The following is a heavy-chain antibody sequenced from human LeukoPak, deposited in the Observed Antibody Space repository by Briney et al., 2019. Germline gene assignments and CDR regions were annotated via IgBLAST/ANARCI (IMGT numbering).Heavy chain of an antibody. CDR1: GGTFSSYA. V-gene: IGHV1-69*01. CDR2: IIPIFGTA. Sequence: SVKVSCKASGGTFSSYAISWVRQAPGQGLEWMGGIIPIFGTANYAQKFQGRVTITADESTSAAYMELSSLRSEDTAVYYCARDFGIAVADRGWFDPWGQGTLVTVSS. CDR3: ARDFGIAVADRGWFDP. J-gene: IGHJ5*02. D-gene: IGHD6-19*01.